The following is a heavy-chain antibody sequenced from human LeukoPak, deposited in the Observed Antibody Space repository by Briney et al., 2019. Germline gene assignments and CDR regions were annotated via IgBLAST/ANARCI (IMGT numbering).Heavy chain of an antibody. Sequence: GGSLRLSCAASGFTFSRYSMNWVRQAPGKGLEWVSSISSSSSYIYYADSVKGRFTISRDNAKNSLYLQMNSLRAEDTAVYYCARDKIAAAGHFDYWGQETLVTVSS. CDR2: ISSSSSYI. V-gene: IGHV3-21*01. J-gene: IGHJ4*02. CDR1: GFTFSRYS. CDR3: ARDKIAAAGHFDY. D-gene: IGHD6-13*01.